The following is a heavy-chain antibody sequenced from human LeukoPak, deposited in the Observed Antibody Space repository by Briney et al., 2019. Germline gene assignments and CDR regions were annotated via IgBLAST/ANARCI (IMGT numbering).Heavy chain of an antibody. CDR2: IYYSGST. D-gene: IGHD2-8*01. CDR3: ASGLKWTPYYFDY. CDR1: GGPISSYY. V-gene: IGHV4-59*01. Sequence: SETLSLTCTVSGGPISSYYWSWIRQPPGKGLEWIGYIYYSGSTNYNPSLKSRVTISVDTSKNQFSLKLSSVTAADTAVYYCASGLKWTPYYFDYWGQGTLVTVSS. J-gene: IGHJ4*02.